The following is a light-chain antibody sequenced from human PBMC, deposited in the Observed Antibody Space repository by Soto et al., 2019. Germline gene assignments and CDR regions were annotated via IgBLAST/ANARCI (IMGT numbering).Light chain of an antibody. CDR3: QQYGSPPIT. Sequence: EIVLTQSPGTLSLSPGERATLSCRASQTVTRNYLAWHQQKPGQTPRLLVYGASSRATGIPDRFSGSGSGTDFTLTISRLEPEDAGVYYCQQYGSPPITFGQGTRLEIK. V-gene: IGKV3-20*01. J-gene: IGKJ5*01. CDR2: GAS. CDR1: QTVTRNY.